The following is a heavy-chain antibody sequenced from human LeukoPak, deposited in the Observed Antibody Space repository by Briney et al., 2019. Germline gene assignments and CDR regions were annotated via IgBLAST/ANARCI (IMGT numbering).Heavy chain of an antibody. D-gene: IGHD3-3*01. CDR2: INPNSGGT. CDR3: AKIPQVGIFAVPNFDY. J-gene: IGHJ4*02. CDR1: GYTFTGYY. Sequence: ASVKVSCKASGYTFTGYYMHWVRQAPGQGLEWMGWINPNSGGTNYAQKFQGRVTMTRDTSISTAYMELSGLRSDDTAVYYCAKIPQVGIFAVPNFDYWGQGTLVTVS. V-gene: IGHV1-2*02.